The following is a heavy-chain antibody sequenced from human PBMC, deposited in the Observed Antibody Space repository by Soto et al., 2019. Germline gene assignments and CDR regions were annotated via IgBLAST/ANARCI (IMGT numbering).Heavy chain of an antibody. D-gene: IGHD6-13*01. CDR2: INHSGST. Sequence: SETKSLTSGVDGGSCSGYDGSWIRQQPGKGLEWIGEINHSGSTNYNPSLKSRVTISVDTSKNQFSLKLSSVTAADTAVYYCARGSSWFSRALYYFDYWGQGTLVTVSS. CDR1: GGSCSGYD. CDR3: ARGSSWFSRALYYFDY. V-gene: IGHV4-34*01. J-gene: IGHJ4*02.